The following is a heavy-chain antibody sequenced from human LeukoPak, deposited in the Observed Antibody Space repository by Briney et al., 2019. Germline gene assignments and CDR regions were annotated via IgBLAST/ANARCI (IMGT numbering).Heavy chain of an antibody. D-gene: IGHD3-22*01. V-gene: IGHV3-53*01. Sequence: GGSLRLSCAASGFTVSSNYMSWVRQAPGKGLEWVSVIYSGGSTYYADSVKGRFTISRDNSKNTLFLQMNSLRAEDTAVYYCASITTGDYYDSSGYYHSGYNWFDPWGQGTLVTVSS. J-gene: IGHJ5*02. CDR2: IYSGGST. CDR1: GFTVSSNY. CDR3: ASITTGDYYDSSGYYHSGYNWFDP.